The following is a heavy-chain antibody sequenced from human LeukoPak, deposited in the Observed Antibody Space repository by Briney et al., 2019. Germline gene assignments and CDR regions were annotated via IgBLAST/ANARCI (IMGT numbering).Heavy chain of an antibody. CDR1: GFITDDYA. V-gene: IGHV3-43*02. CDR3: VRESERSGWFDD. CDR2: ISGDGGRT. J-gene: IGHJ5*02. Sequence: GGSLRLSCAAPGFITDDYAIHWVRQAPGKGLEWVSLISGDGGRTFYADSVRGRFTISRDNSKNSLSLQMSSLRSEDTALYFCVRESERSGWFDDWGQGTLVTVSS. D-gene: IGHD1-26*01.